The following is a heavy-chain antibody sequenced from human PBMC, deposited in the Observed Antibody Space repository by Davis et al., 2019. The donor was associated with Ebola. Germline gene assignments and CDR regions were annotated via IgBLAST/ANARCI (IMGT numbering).Heavy chain of an antibody. CDR3: TRGIARRRSGSWFDP. V-gene: IGHV1-8*01. CDR2: MNPHSGNT. D-gene: IGHD2-15*01. CDR1: GYTFTTYD. Sequence: ASVKVSCKASGYTFTTYDINWVRQATGQGLEWMGWMNPHSGNTGYAQKFQGRVTMTRDTSITTAYMELSSLSSDDTAVYYCTRGIARRRSGSWFDPWGQGTPVTVSS. J-gene: IGHJ5*02.